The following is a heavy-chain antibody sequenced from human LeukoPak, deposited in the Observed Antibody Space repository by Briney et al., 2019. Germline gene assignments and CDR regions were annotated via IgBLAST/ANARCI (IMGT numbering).Heavy chain of an antibody. CDR1: GGSISSYY. D-gene: IGHD3-3*01. Sequence: SETLSLTCTVSGGSISSYYWSWIRQHPGKGLEWIGYIYYSGSTYYNPSLKSRVTISVDTSKNQFSLKLSSVTAADTAVYYCARSSSSPRGFLEPNWYFDLWGRGTLVTVSS. V-gene: IGHV4-59*06. CDR3: ARSSSSPRGFLEPNWYFDL. CDR2: IYYSGST. J-gene: IGHJ2*01.